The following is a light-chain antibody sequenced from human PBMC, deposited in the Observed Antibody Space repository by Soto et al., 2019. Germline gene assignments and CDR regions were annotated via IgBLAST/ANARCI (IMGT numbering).Light chain of an antibody. J-gene: IGKJ1*01. CDR2: DAS. V-gene: IGKV3-15*01. Sequence: IVLTQSPATLSSFPGDRFTLACRASQKIXTRFAWYQHRPGQAPRFLXDDASTRATGSPARFSGSGSGTEFTLTISSLQSEYFAVYYFQQSNNGPRTFGQGTKVDIK. CDR1: QKIXTR. CDR3: QQSNNGPRT.